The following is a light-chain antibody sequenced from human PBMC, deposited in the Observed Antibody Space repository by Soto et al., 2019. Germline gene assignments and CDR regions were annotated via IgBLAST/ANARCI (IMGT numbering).Light chain of an antibody. CDR1: SSNIGAGYD. CDR2: GNS. Sequence: QAVVTQPPSVSGGPGQRVTISCTGSSSNIGAGYDVHWYQQLPGTAPKLLIYGNSNRPSGVPDRFSGSKSGTSASLAITGLQAEDEADYYCQSYDSSLSGSNVVFGGGTKLTVL. V-gene: IGLV1-40*01. J-gene: IGLJ2*01. CDR3: QSYDSSLSGSNVV.